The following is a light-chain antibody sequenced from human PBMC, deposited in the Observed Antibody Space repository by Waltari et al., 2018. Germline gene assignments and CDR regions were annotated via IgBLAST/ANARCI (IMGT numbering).Light chain of an antibody. CDR1: QNIRTY. CDR2: AAS. J-gene: IGKJ3*01. CDR3: QQSIKPRPFT. V-gene: IGKV1-39*01. Sequence: DIQMTHSPSSLSVSVGARVSITCRVSQNIRTYLHWYQQKPGKAPKLPIYAASTLQGGVPSRFSGSESGTDFTLTISDLDPEDFATLYCQQSIKPRPFTFGPGTKRDIK.